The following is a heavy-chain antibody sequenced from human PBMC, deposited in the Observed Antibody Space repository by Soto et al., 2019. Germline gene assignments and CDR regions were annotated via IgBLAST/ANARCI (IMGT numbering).Heavy chain of an antibody. J-gene: IGHJ4*02. CDR2: ISSSSSTI. CDR3: ARDRAPDY. V-gene: IGHV3-48*01. CDR1: GFTFSSYS. Sequence: GGSLRLTCAASGFTFSSYSMNWVRQAPGKGLEWVSYISSSSSTIYYADSVKGRFTISRDNAKNSLYLQMNSLRAEDTAVYYCARDRAPDYWGQGTLVTVSS.